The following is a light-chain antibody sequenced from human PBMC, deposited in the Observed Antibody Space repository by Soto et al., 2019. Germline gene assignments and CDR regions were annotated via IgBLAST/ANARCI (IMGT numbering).Light chain of an antibody. CDR2: EVT. CDR1: SSDVGDYKY. V-gene: IGLV2-14*01. J-gene: IGLJ3*02. Sequence: QSVLTQPASVSGSPGQSLTISCTGSSSDVGDYKYVSWYQQHPGKAPRLIIYEVTNRPSGVSDRFSGSKSDNTASLTISGLQAEDEADYYCSSYTITSTWVFGGGTKLTVL. CDR3: SSYTITSTWV.